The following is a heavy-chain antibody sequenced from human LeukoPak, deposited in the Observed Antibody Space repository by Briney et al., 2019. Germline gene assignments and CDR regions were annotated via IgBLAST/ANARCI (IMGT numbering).Heavy chain of an antibody. Sequence: KPSETLSVTCTVSGGSISSYYWSWIRQPPGKGLEWIGYIYYSGSTNYNPSLKSRVTISVDTSKNQFSLKLSSVTAADTAVYYCARGEYSGSYYWYWGQGTLVTVSS. CDR1: GGSISSYY. CDR2: IYYSGST. D-gene: IGHD1-26*01. J-gene: IGHJ4*02. CDR3: ARGEYSGSYYWY. V-gene: IGHV4-59*01.